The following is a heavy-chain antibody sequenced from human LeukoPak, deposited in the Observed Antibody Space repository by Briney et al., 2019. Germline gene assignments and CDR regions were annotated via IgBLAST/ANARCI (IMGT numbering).Heavy chain of an antibody. CDR1: GGSISDYY. V-gene: IGHV4-59*01. Sequence: SETLSLTCTVSGGSISDYYWNWLRQPPGKGLEWGGYIFYSGSTSYNPSLKSRVTISVDTSKNQFSLRLSSVTAAVTAVYYCAKVHRDYYYDSSGYLVGAFDIWGQGTMVTVSS. J-gene: IGHJ3*02. CDR3: AKVHRDYYYDSSGYLVGAFDI. CDR2: IFYSGST. D-gene: IGHD3-22*01.